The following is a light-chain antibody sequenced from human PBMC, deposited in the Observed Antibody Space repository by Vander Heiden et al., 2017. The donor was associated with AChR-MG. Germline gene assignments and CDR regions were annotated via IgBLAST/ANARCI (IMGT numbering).Light chain of an antibody. J-gene: IGKJ1*01. Sequence: DIQMTHSPSSLSASVGDRVTITCRASQSISSYLNWYQQKPGKAPKLLIYAASSLQSGVPSRFSGSGSGTDFTLTISSLQPEDFATYYCQQSGAFGQGTKVEIK. CDR2: AAS. V-gene: IGKV1-39*01. CDR3: QQSGA. CDR1: QSISSY.